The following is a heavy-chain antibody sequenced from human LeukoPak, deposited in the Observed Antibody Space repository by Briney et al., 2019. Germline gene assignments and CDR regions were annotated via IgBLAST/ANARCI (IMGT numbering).Heavy chain of an antibody. Sequence: GASVKVSCKASGYTFTGYYMHWARQAPGQGLEWMGWINPNSGDTNYAQKFQGRVTMTRDTSISTAYMEVSRLRSDDTAVFYCARGRSSSSYDAFDIWGQGAMVTVSS. CDR2: INPNSGDT. D-gene: IGHD2-2*01. CDR3: ARGRSSSSYDAFDI. J-gene: IGHJ3*02. V-gene: IGHV1-2*02. CDR1: GYTFTGYY.